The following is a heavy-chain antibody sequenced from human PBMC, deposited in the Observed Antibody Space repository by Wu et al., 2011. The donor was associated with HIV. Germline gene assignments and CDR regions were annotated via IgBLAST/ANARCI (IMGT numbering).Heavy chain of an antibody. D-gene: IGHD1-26*01. V-gene: IGHV3-48*03. CDR2: ISSSGSTI. J-gene: IGHJ4*02. CDR3: ARDSPFGLYSGSYELDY. Sequence: AASGFTFSSYEMNWVRQAPGKGLEWVSYISSSGSTIYYADSVKGRFTISRDNAKNSLYLQMNSLRAEDTAVYYCARDSPFGLYSGSYELDYWGQGTLVTVSS. CDR1: GFTFSSYE.